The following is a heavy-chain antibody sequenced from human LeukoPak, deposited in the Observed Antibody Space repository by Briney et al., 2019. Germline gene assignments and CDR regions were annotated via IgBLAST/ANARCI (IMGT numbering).Heavy chain of an antibody. D-gene: IGHD4-23*01. V-gene: IGHV4-31*03. CDR1: GDSISSGGNY. Sequence: SETLSLTCTVSGDSISSGGNYWTWIRHYPGKGLEWIGYIYNSGSTYYNPSLQSRVTISGDTSKNQFSLKLSSVTAADTAVFYCAKVVGTVVTNWGQGTLVTVSS. CDR3: AKVVGTVVTN. J-gene: IGHJ4*02. CDR2: IYNSGST.